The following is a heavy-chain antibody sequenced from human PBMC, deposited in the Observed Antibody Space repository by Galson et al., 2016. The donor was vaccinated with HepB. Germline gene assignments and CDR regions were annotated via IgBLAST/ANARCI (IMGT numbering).Heavy chain of an antibody. CDR3: AKRMYSSGWLGGYGMDV. Sequence: ETLSLTCTVSGDYITSYYWSWIRQPPGKGLEWVSAISGSGGSTYYADSVKGRFTISRDNSKNTLYLQMNSLRAEDTAVYYCAKRMYSSGWLGGYGMDVWGQGTTVTVSS. CDR2: ISGSGGST. V-gene: IGHV3-23*01. D-gene: IGHD6-19*01. J-gene: IGHJ6*02. CDR1: GDYITSYY.